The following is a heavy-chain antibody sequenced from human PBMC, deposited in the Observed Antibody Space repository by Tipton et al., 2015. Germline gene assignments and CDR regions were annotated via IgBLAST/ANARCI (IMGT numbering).Heavy chain of an antibody. D-gene: IGHD4-23*01. CDR3: ARDVDDCGGNSGPREYYGKDV. V-gene: IGHV4-4*07. Sequence: TLSLTCTVSGGSISSYYWSWIRQPAGKGLEWIGRIYTSGSTNYNPSLKSRVTISVDTSKNQFSLNLKSVTAADTAVYYCARDVDDCGGNSGPREYYGKDVWGQGTTVTVSS. J-gene: IGHJ6*02. CDR1: GGSISSYY. CDR2: IYTSGST.